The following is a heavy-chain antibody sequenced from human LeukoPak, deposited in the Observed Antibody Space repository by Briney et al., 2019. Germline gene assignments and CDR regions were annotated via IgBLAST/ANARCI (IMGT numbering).Heavy chain of an antibody. CDR1: GFTFSSYA. CDR3: AKEGRGYSYGYLPYYFDY. CDR2: ISGSGGST. J-gene: IGHJ4*02. V-gene: IGHV3-23*01. D-gene: IGHD5-18*01. Sequence: GGSLRLSCAGSGFTFSSYAMSWVRQAPGKGLEWVSAISGSGGSTYYADSVKGRFTISRDNSKNTLYLQMNSLRAEDTAVYYCAKEGRGYSYGYLPYYFDYWGQGTLVTVSS.